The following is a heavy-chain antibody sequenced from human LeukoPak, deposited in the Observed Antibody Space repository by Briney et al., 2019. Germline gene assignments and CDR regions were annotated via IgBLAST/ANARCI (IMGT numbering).Heavy chain of an antibody. V-gene: IGHV4-59*01. CDR1: GGSISSYY. CDR3: ARGGGMTTVTPTLAFEI. CDR2: MYYTGNN. J-gene: IGHJ3*02. Sequence: PSETLSLTCTVSGGSISSYYWSWIRQTPGKGLEWIGYMYYTGNNNYNPSLKSRVTISEDTSKNQFSLKLSSVTAADTAVYYCARGGGMTTVTPTLAFEIWGQGTMVTVSS. D-gene: IGHD4-17*01.